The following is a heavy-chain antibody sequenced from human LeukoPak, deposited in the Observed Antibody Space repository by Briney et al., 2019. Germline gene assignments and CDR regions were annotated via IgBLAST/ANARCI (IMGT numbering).Heavy chain of an antibody. CDR3: ARLGGGRRDGYNY. J-gene: IGHJ4*02. V-gene: IGHV4-34*01. CDR2: INHSGST. Sequence: SETLSLTCAVYGGSFSGYYWSWIRQPPGKGLEWIGEINHSGSTNYNPSLKSRVTISVDTSKNQFSLKLSSVTAADTAVYYCARLGGGRRDGYNYWGQGTLVTVSS. CDR1: GGSFSGYY. D-gene: IGHD5-24*01.